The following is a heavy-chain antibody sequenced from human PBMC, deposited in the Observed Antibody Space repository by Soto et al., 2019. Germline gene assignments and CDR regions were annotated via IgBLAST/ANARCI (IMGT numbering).Heavy chain of an antibody. CDR2: ISSSSSYI. J-gene: IGHJ6*03. Sequence: PGGSLRLSCAASGFTFSSYSMNWVRQAPGKGLEWVSSISSSSSYIYYADSVKGRFTISRDNAKNSLYLQMNSLRAEDTAVYYCARGYCSGGSCYSAYYYYMDVWGKGTTVTVSS. D-gene: IGHD2-15*01. CDR3: ARGYCSGGSCYSAYYYYMDV. CDR1: GFTFSSYS. V-gene: IGHV3-21*01.